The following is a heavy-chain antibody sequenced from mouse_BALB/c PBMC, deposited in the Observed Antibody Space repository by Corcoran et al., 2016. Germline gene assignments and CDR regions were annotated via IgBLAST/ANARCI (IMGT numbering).Heavy chain of an antibody. Sequence: QIQLVQSGPELKKPGETVKISCKASGYTFTNYGMNWVKQAPGKGLKWMGWINTYTGEPTYADDFKGRFAFSLETSASTAYLQINNLKNEDTATYFCARDGPYGYAMDYWGQGTSVTVSS. CDR3: ARDGPYGYAMDY. J-gene: IGHJ4*01. V-gene: IGHV9-3-1*01. D-gene: IGHD1-1*02. CDR2: INTYTGEP. CDR1: GYTFTNYG.